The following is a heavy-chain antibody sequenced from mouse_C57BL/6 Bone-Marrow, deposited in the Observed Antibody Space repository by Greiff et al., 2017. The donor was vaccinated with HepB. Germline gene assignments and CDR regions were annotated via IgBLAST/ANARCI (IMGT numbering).Heavy chain of an antibody. CDR3: ARPRPYGSSYGYFDV. CDR1: GFTFSDYG. Sequence: EVKLMESGGGLVQPGGSLKLSCAASGFTFSDYGMAWVRQAPRKGPEWVAFISNLAYSIYYADTVTGRFTISRENAKSTLYLEMSSLRSEDTAMYYCARPRPYGSSYGYFDVWGTGTTVTVSS. V-gene: IGHV5-15*01. D-gene: IGHD1-1*01. CDR2: ISNLAYSI. J-gene: IGHJ1*03.